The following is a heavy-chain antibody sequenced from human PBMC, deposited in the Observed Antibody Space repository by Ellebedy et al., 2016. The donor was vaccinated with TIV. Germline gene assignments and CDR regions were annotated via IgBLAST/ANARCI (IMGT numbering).Heavy chain of an antibody. CDR1: GGSFSGYY. Sequence: SETLSLTXAVYGGSFSGYYWSWIRQPPGKGLEWIGEINHSGSTNYNPSLKSRVVISVDTSKNQFSLKLSSVTAADTAVYYCAGFPRTFGKTLGRIRGFRFDYWGQGTLVTVSS. D-gene: IGHD3-10*01. V-gene: IGHV4-34*01. J-gene: IGHJ4*02. CDR3: AGFPRTFGKTLGRIRGFRFDY. CDR2: INHSGST.